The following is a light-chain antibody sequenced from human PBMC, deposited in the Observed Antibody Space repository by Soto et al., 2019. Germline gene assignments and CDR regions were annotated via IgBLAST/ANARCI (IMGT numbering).Light chain of an antibody. J-gene: IGKJ2*01. CDR2: WAS. CDR3: QQYYSTPHT. CDR1: QSVLYSSNNKNY. Sequence: DIVMTQSPDSLAVSLGERATINCKSGQSVLYSSNNKNYLAWYQQKPGQTPNLLIYWASTRESGVPDRFSGSGSGTDFTLTISSLQAEDVAVYYCQQYYSTPHTFGQGTRLEIK. V-gene: IGKV4-1*01.